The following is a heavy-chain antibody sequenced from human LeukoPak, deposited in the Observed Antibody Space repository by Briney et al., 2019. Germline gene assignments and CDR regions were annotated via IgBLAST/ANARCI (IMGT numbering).Heavy chain of an antibody. D-gene: IGHD2-15*01. CDR2: INPNSGGT. CDR3: ARERGGYCSGGSCYPNWFDP. CDR1: GYTFTGYY. Sequence: ASVKVSCKASGYTFTGYYMHWVRQAPEQGLEWMGWINPNSGGTNYAQKFQGWVTMTRDTSISTAYMELSRLRSDDTAVYYCARERGGYCSGGSCYPNWFDPWGQGTLVTVSS. V-gene: IGHV1-2*04. J-gene: IGHJ5*02.